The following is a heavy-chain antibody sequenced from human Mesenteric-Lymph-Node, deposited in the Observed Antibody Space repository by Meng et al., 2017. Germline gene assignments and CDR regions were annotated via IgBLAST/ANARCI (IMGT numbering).Heavy chain of an antibody. CDR3: ARDPDSSGYYYYYYYHGMDV. V-gene: IGHV3-74*01. Sequence: GESLKISCAASGLSFSMYWMHWVRQPPGKGLVWVSRINGDGSVITYADPVKGRFTISRDNAKNTLYLQMNSLRAEDTAVYYCARDPDSSGYYYYYYYHGMDVWGQGTTVTVSS. J-gene: IGHJ6*02. CDR1: GLSFSMYW. CDR2: INGDGSVI. D-gene: IGHD3-22*01.